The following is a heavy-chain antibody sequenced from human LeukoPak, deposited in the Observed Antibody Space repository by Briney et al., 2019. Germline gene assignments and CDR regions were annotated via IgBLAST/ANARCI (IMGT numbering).Heavy chain of an antibody. Sequence: GGFLRLSCAASGFTFSSYEMNWVRQAPGKGLEWVSYISSSGSTIYYADSVKGRFTISRDNAKNSLYLQMISLRAEDTAVYYCARDLGGVWFGELYFDYWGQGTLVTVSS. D-gene: IGHD3-10*01. CDR3: ARDLGGVWFGELYFDY. CDR2: ISSSGSTI. V-gene: IGHV3-48*03. CDR1: GFTFSSYE. J-gene: IGHJ4*02.